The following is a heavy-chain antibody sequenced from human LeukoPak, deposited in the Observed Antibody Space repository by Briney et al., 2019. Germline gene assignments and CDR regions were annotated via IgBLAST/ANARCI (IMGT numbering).Heavy chain of an antibody. D-gene: IGHD3-22*01. Sequence: GGSLRPSCAASGFTFSSYNMHWVRQAPGKGLEWVAVISYDESVEYYADSVKGRFTISRDNSKNTLYLQMNSLRAEDTAVYYCARVGGYYYDSSGYYYFDYWGQGSLVTVSS. J-gene: IGHJ4*02. CDR1: GFTFSSYN. V-gene: IGHV3-30*19. CDR2: ISYDESVE. CDR3: ARVGGYYYDSSGYYYFDY.